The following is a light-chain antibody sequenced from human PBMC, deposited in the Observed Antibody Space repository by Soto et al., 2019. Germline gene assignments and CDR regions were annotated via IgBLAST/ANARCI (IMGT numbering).Light chain of an antibody. Sequence: DIQMTQSPAALPASVGDRVTITCRASQGVSNYLDWYQQRPGKAPTLLIYAASILHAGVPSRFSGSGSGTDFTLTLSSLQAEDLATYYGQRYCSAPWTFGQGNKVEV. V-gene: IGKV1-27*01. CDR3: QRYCSAPWT. CDR1: QGVSNY. CDR2: AAS. J-gene: IGKJ1*01.